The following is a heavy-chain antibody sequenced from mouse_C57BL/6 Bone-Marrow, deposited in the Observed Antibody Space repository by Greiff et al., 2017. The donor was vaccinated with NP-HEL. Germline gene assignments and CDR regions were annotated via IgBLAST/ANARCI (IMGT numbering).Heavy chain of an antibody. Sequence: QVQLQQSGAELVRPGTSVKVSCKASGYAFTNYLIEWVKQRPGQGLEWIGVINPGSGGTNYNEKFKGKATLTADKSSSTAYMQLSSLTSEDSAVYFCASDYYGSLYYFDYWGQGTTLTVSS. CDR2: INPGSGGT. CDR1: GYAFTNYL. J-gene: IGHJ2*01. D-gene: IGHD1-1*01. CDR3: ASDYYGSLYYFDY. V-gene: IGHV1-54*01.